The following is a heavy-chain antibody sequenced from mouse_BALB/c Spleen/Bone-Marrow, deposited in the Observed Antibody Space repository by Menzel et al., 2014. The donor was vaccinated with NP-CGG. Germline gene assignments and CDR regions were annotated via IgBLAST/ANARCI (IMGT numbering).Heavy chain of an antibody. CDR3: TRVDGNLFTY. D-gene: IGHD2-1*01. CDR1: GYTFTSYW. V-gene: IGHV1-5*01. J-gene: IGHJ3*01. CDR2: IYPGYSDT. Sequence: VQLQQSGTVLARPGASVRMSCTASGYTFTSYWMHWVQQRPGQGLEWIGAIYPGYSDTSYNQKFKGKAKLTAVTSTSTAYMELSSRTNEDAAVYYCTRVDGNLFTYWGQGTLVTVSA.